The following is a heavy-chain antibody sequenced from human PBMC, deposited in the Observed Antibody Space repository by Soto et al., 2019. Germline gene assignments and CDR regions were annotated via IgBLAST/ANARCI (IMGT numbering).Heavy chain of an antibody. CDR3: AMGGLGMAAGGGHYFDY. V-gene: IGHV4-31*11. J-gene: IGHJ4*02. Sequence: TLSLSSAVSGCTVSIGGYYWSWIRQHRGKGLEWIGYIYYSGSTYYNPSLKSRVTITADTSQNQFSLKLNSVTVADTAVYYCAMGGLGMAAGGGHYFDYWGQGPLVTVSS. CDR2: IYYSGST. CDR1: GCTVSIGGYY. D-gene: IGHD6-25*01.